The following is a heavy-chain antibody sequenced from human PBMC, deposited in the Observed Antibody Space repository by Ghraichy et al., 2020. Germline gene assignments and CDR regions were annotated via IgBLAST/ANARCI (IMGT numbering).Heavy chain of an antibody. V-gene: IGHV3-13*01. CDR1: GFTFSSYD. J-gene: IGHJ6*02. D-gene: IGHD1-26*01. CDR2: IGTAGDT. CDR3: ARGQEVVGATTYYYYGMDV. Sequence: GGSLRLSCAASGFTFSSYDMHWVRQATGKGLEWVSAIGTAGDTYYPGSVKGRFTISRENAKNSLYLQMNSLRAGDTAVYYCARGQEVVGATTYYYYGMDVWGQGTTVTVSS.